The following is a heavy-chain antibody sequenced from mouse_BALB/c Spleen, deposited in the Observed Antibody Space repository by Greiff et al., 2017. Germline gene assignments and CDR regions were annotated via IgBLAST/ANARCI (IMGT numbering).Heavy chain of an antibody. J-gene: IGHJ3*01. Sequence: VQLQQSGAELVRPGTSVKISCKASGYAFTNYWLGWVKQRPGHGLEWIGDIYPGSGNTYYNEKFKGKATLTADKSSSTAYMQLSSLTSEDSAVYFCARPYGSSYPAWFAYWGQGTLVTVSA. V-gene: IGHV1-63*01. D-gene: IGHD1-1*01. CDR2: IYPGSGNT. CDR1: GYAFTNYW. CDR3: ARPYGSSYPAWFAY.